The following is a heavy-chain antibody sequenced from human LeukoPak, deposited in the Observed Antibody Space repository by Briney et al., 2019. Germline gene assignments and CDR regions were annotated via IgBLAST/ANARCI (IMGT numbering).Heavy chain of an antibody. CDR2: INPNNGGT. CDR3: ASGASPVAANTRDYFDY. Sequence: ALVKVSCKASGYTFTGYYAHWVRQAPGQGLQWRGWINPNNGGTNYAQKFQGRVTMTRDTSISTAYMELSRLTSDDTAVYYCASGASPVAANTRDYFDYWGQGTLVTVSS. D-gene: IGHD2-15*01. V-gene: IGHV1-2*02. J-gene: IGHJ4*02. CDR1: GYTFTGYY.